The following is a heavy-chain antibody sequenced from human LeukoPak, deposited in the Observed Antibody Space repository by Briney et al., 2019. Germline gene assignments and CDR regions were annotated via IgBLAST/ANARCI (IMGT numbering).Heavy chain of an antibody. D-gene: IGHD6-19*01. V-gene: IGHV3-30*18. J-gene: IGHJ4*02. CDR2: ISYDGSNK. CDR3: ANQYSSGWYVPFDY. CDR1: GFTFSSYG. Sequence: GGSLRLSCAASGFTFSSYGMHWVRQAPGKGLEWVAVISYDGSNKYYADSVKGRFTISRDNSKNTLYLQMNSLRAEDTAIYYCANQYSSGWYVPFDYWGQGTLVTVSS.